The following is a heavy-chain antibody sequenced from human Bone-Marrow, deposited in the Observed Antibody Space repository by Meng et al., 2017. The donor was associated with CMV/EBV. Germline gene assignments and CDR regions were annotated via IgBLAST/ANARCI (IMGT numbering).Heavy chain of an antibody. D-gene: IGHD6-13*01. CDR2: IRSRAYGGTP. J-gene: IGHJ6*02. CDR3: TREPTSASRWNAYNYYGMDV. Sequence: GESLKISCAASGFNFDEYAMNWVRQAPGKGLEWMGFIRSRAYGGTPEYAASVKGRFTISRDDFKSSAYLEVNSLRTEDTAVYYCTREPTSASRWNAYNYYGMDVWGQGTTVTVSS. CDR1: GFNFDEYA. V-gene: IGHV3-49*04.